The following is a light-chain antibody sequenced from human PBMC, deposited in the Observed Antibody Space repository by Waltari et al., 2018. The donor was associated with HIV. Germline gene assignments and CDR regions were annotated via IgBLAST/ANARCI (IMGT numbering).Light chain of an antibody. CDR1: QSVSSSY. Sequence: EIVLTQSPGTLSLSPGERATLSCRASQSVSSSYLAWYQQKPGQAPRLLIYGASNWATGIPDRFSGSGSGTDFTLTISRLEPEDFAVYFCQRYGSSLRYTFGQGTKLEIK. J-gene: IGKJ2*01. CDR2: GAS. CDR3: QRYGSSLRYT. V-gene: IGKV3-20*01.